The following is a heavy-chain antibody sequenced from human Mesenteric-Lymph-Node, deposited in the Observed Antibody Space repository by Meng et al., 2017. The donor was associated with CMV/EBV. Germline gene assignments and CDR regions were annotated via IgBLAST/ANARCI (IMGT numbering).Heavy chain of an antibody. CDR3: AKDPELGY. Sequence: SCAASGFTFDDYAMHWVRQSPEKGLEWVSFIQYGGSPRFYADTVTGRFTISRDDSRNTLFLQMNSLTTEDTAVYYCAKDPELGYWGQGTLVTVSS. D-gene: IGHD3-10*01. J-gene: IGHJ4*02. CDR2: IQYGGSPR. V-gene: IGHV3-30*02. CDR1: GFTFDDYA.